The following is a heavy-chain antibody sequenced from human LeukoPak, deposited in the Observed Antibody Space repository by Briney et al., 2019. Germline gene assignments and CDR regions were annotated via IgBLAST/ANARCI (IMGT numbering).Heavy chain of an antibody. V-gene: IGHV4-59*01. Sequence: SETLSLTCTVSGDSISSNYWSWIRQPPGKGLEWIGYIHYTGSTNYNPSLKSRVIISVDTSKNQFSLNLSSVTAADTAVYYCARDYYGDYFGQGTLVTVSS. CDR1: GDSISSNY. CDR3: ARDYYGDY. J-gene: IGHJ4*02. CDR2: IHYTGST.